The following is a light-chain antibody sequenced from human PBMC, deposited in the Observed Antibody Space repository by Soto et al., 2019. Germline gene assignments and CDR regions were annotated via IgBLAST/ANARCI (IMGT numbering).Light chain of an antibody. CDR2: GAS. V-gene: IGKV1-5*01. J-gene: IGKJ2*01. CDR1: QSIANR. CDR3: QQYNRSYT. Sequence: DIQLTQSPSILSASGGDRVTITCRASQSIANRLAWYQQKPGKTPKLLIYGASTLESGVPSRFSGSGSGTELTLTINSLQTDDFATYYCQQYNRSYTFGQWTKLEIK.